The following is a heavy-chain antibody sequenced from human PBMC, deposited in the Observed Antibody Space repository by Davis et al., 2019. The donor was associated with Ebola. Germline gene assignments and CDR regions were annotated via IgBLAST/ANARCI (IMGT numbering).Heavy chain of an antibody. D-gene: IGHD7-27*01. V-gene: IGHV3-23*01. CDR3: AKSYWGRYYYYGMDV. CDR1: GFTFSSYA. CDR2: ISGSGGST. J-gene: IGHJ6*02. Sequence: GESLKIPCAASGFTFSSYAMSWVRQAPGKGLEWVSAISGSGGSTYYADSVKGRFTISRDNPKNTLYLQMNSLRAEDTAVYYCAKSYWGRYYYYGMDVWGQGTTVTVSS.